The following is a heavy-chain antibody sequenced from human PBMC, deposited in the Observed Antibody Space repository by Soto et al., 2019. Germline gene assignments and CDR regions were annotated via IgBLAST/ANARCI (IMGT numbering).Heavy chain of an antibody. D-gene: IGHD4-17*01. CDR1: GFTFSSYA. CDR3: AKDPEVGGDYPLYYFDY. V-gene: IGHV3-23*01. Sequence: GGSLRLSCAASGFTFSSYAMSWVRQAPGKGLEWVSAISGSGGSTYYADSVKGRFTISRDNSKNTLYLQMNSLRAEDTAVYYCAKDPEVGGDYPLYYFDYWGQGTLVTVSS. CDR2: ISGSGGST. J-gene: IGHJ4*02.